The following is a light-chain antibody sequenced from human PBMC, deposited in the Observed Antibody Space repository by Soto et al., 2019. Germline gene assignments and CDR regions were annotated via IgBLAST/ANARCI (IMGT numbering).Light chain of an antibody. J-gene: IGKJ1*01. CDR3: PQYNNWPPKST. V-gene: IGKV3-15*01. CDR1: QSVSSN. Sequence: EIVMTQSPATLSVSPGERATLSCRASQSVSSNLAWYQQKPGQAPRLLIYGASTRATGIPARFSGSGSGTEFTLTISSLQSEDFAVYYCPQYNNWPPKSTFGQGTKVEIK. CDR2: GAS.